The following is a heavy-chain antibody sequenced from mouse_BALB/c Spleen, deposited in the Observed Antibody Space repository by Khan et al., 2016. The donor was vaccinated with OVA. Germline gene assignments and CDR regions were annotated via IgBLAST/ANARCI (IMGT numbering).Heavy chain of an antibody. CDR3: ARTYGSDFDY. J-gene: IGHJ2*01. CDR1: GYSFTGYF. Sequence: VQLQQSGPELVKPGASVKISCKASGYSFTGYFMNWVMQSHGKSLEWIGRINPHIGETLYNQKFKGKATLTVDESSSTAHMELRSLASEDSAVYYCARTYGSDFDYWGQGTTLTVSS. D-gene: IGHD1-1*01. CDR2: INPHIGET. V-gene: IGHV1-20*02.